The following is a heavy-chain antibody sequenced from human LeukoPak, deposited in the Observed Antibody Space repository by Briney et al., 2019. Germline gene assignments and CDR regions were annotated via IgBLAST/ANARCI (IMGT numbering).Heavy chain of an antibody. CDR3: ARSDSSGWRYNWFDP. Sequence: PSETLSLTCAVYGGSFSGYYWSWTRQPPGKGLEWIGEINHSGSTNYNPSLKSRVTISVDTSKNQFSLKLSSVTAADTAVYYCARSDSSGWRYNWFDPWGQGTLVTVSS. V-gene: IGHV4-34*01. D-gene: IGHD6-19*01. CDR2: INHSGST. CDR1: GGSFSGYY. J-gene: IGHJ5*02.